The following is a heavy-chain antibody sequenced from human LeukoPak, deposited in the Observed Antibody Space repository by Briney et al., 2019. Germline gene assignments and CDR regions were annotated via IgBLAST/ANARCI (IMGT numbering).Heavy chain of an antibody. J-gene: IGHJ4*02. V-gene: IGHV1-2*02. CDR3: ARDSSTVGLDY. D-gene: IGHD4-17*01. CDR1: GYTFTVYY. Sequence: ASVTLSFNASGYTFTVYYMHWVRQAPGQGLEWMGWINPNSGGTNYAQKFQGRVTMTRDTSISTAYMELSRLRSDDTAVYYCARDSSTVGLDYWGQGTLVTVSS. CDR2: INPNSGGT.